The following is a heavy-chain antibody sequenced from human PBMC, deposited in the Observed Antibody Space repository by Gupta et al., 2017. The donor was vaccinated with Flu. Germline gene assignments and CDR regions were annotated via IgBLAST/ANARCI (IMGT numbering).Heavy chain of an antibody. CDR1: GFTFSGYA. CDR3: ATSRQQLIGDYYGMDV. J-gene: IGHJ6*02. V-gene: IGHV3-23*01. CDR2: ISGSGGST. D-gene: IGHD6-13*01. Sequence: EVQRLESGGGLVQPGGSLSLSCPAFGFTFSGYAMSWVRQASGKGLEWVSAISGSGGSTYDAGSVKGRFTISRDNSKNTLYLQMNSLRAEDTAVYYCATSRQQLIGDYYGMDVWGQGTTVTVSS.